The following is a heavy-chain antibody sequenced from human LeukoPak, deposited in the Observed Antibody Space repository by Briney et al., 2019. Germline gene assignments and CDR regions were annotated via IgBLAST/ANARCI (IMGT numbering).Heavy chain of an antibody. V-gene: IGHV3-23*01. Sequence: GGSLRLSCAASGFTFSSYAMSWVCQAPGKGLEWVSAISGSGGSTYYADSVKGRFTISRDNSKNTLYLQMNSLRAEDTAVYYCASGVLYSSGWYDYWGQGTLVTVSS. CDR3: ASGVLYSSGWYDY. CDR2: ISGSGGST. D-gene: IGHD6-19*01. CDR1: GFTFSSYA. J-gene: IGHJ4*02.